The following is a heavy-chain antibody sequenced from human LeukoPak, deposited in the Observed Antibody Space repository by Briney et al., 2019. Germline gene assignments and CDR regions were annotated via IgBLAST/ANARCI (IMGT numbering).Heavy chain of an antibody. V-gene: IGHV3-30*02. Sequence: GGSLRLSCVASEFTFSNYGMHWVRQDPGKGLEWVALIRYNGSNEYYEDSVKGRFTISRDNSKNILYLQMNSLRAEDTAVYYCARARGTYSNALDSWGQGSLVTVSS. J-gene: IGHJ5*01. CDR2: IRYNGSNE. CDR3: ARARGTYSNALDS. CDR1: EFTFSNYG. D-gene: IGHD2-15*01.